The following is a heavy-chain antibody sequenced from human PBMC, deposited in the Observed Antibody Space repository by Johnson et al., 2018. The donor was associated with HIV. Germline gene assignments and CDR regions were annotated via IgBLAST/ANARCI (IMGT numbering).Heavy chain of an antibody. CDR3: AREGGGTLVLGDEGAFDV. D-gene: IGHD3-10*01. V-gene: IGHV3-30*04. CDR1: GFTFSSYA. CDR2: ISSAGSHN. Sequence: QVQLVESGGGVVQPGRSLRLSCAASGFTFSSYAMHWVRQAPGKGLEWVAVISSAGSHNYYAESVKGRFTVSRDTSKNTLYKQKNSLGTEDTAVYYCAREGGGTLVLGDEGAFDVWGQGTMVSVSS. J-gene: IGHJ3*01.